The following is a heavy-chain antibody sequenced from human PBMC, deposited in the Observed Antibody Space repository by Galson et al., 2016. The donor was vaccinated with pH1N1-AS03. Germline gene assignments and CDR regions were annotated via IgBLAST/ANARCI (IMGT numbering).Heavy chain of an antibody. D-gene: IGHD2-21*02. J-gene: IGHJ5*02. CDR3: ARGKKRGSSDTAVWFDP. V-gene: IGHV4-34*01. CDR1: GDSFPGYY. Sequence: LSLTCHVHGDSFPGYYWTWLRQSPGKGLEWIGEIIHGGRTTYSPSLKSRATIFLDTSKNQFSLNLTAVTAADTAIYYCARGKKRGSSDTAVWFDPWGQGALVSVSS. CDR2: IIHGGRT.